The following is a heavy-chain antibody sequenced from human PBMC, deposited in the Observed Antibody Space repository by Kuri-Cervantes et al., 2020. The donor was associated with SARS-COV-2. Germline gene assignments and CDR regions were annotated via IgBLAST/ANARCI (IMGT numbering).Heavy chain of an antibody. V-gene: IGHV4-34*01. CDR2: INHSGST. D-gene: IGHD7-27*01. Sequence: GSLRLSCTVSGGSISNYGYYWSWIRQPPGKGLEWIGEINHSGSTNYNPSLKSRVTISVDTSKNQFSLKLSSVTAADTAVYYCANWGLHDAFDIWGQGTMVTVSS. J-gene: IGHJ3*02. CDR1: GGSISNYGYY. CDR3: ANWGLHDAFDI.